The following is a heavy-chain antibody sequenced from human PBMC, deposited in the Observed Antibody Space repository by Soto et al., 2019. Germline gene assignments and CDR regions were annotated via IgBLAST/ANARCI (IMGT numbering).Heavy chain of an antibody. Sequence: GGSLRLSCAASGFTFSSYSMNWVRQAPGKGLEWVSSISSSSSYIYYADSVKGRFTISRDNAKNSLYLQMNSLRAEDTAVYYCARDTHIVVVPAATYNWLNPWGQGTLVTVSS. J-gene: IGHJ5*02. V-gene: IGHV3-21*01. CDR3: ARDTHIVVVPAATYNWLNP. CDR1: GFTFSSYS. CDR2: ISSSSSYI. D-gene: IGHD2-2*01.